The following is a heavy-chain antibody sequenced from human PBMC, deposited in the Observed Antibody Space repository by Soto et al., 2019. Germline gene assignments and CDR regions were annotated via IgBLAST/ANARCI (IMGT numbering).Heavy chain of an antibody. CDR2: ICSSVST. V-gene: IGHV4-61*01. J-gene: IGHJ4*02. D-gene: IGHD6-19*01. CDR1: GDSVSSGSKC. Sequence: HVQLQESGPGLVKPSETLSLTCTVSGDSVSSGSKCWSWIRQPPGKALEWIAYICSSVSTNYNPSLKGRVTISRDTSKNQLSLRMTAVTAEDTAVYYCARSGGGSGWLGGQGTLVTVSS. CDR3: ARSGGGSGWL.